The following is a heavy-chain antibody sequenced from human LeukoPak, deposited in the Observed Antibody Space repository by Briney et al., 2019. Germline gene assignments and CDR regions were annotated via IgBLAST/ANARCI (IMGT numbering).Heavy chain of an antibody. V-gene: IGHV3-23*01. CDR2: ISGSGGST. CDR3: AKGYLGDFWSAYDY. CDR1: GFTFSSYA. D-gene: IGHD3-3*01. Sequence: PGGSLRLSCAASGFTFSSYAMSWVRQAPGKGLEWVSAISGSGGSTYYADSVKGRFTISRDNSKNTLYLQMNGLRAEDTAVYYCAKGYLGDFWSAYDYWGQGTLVTVSS. J-gene: IGHJ4*02.